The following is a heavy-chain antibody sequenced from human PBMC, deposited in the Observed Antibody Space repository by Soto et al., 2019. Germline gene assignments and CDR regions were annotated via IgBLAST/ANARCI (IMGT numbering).Heavy chain of an antibody. CDR2: INIYSGDA. CDR3: ARALYYYDNSGLAY. J-gene: IGHJ4*02. Sequence: QVRLEQSGPEVKKTGASVKVSCKASGYTFTSYGISWVRQAPGQGLEWMGWINIYSGDANYAQGFQETVTMTRDTSTNTVYMEMRSLKSDDTAVYYCARALYYYDNSGLAYWGQGTLVTVSS. D-gene: IGHD3-22*01. V-gene: IGHV1-18*01. CDR1: GYTFTSYG.